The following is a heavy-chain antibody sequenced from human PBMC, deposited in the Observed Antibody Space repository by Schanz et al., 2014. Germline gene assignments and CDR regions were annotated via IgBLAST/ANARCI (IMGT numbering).Heavy chain of an antibody. CDR1: GFSFSDYS. CDR3: ARDGYNAYDLKRGDY. Sequence: EVQLVESGGGLVKPGGSLRLSCAASGFSFSDYSMSWVRQAPGKGLEWVSSLSGGSSYIFYADSVKGRFTISRDNARYSLYLQMNSLRAEDTAVYYCARDGYNAYDLKRGDYWGQGTPVIVSS. CDR2: LSGGSSYI. V-gene: IGHV3-21*01. D-gene: IGHD5-12*01. J-gene: IGHJ4*02.